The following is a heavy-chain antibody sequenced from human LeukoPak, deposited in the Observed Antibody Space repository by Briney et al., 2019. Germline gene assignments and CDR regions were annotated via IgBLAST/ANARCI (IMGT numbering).Heavy chain of an antibody. D-gene: IGHD6-13*01. CDR3: ARSTQQLDFDY. CDR1: GFTFSSYS. J-gene: IGHJ4*02. Sequence: PGGSLRLSCAASGFTFSSYSMNWVHQAPGKGLEWISSISSSNSYTYYAHSVKGRFTISRDNAKNSLYLQMNSLRAEDTAVYYCARSTQQLDFDYWGQGTLVTVSS. CDR2: ISSSNSYT. V-gene: IGHV3-21*01.